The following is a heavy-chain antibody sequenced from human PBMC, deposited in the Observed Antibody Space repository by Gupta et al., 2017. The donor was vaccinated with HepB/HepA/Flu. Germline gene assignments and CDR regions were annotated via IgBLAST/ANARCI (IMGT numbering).Heavy chain of an antibody. D-gene: IGHD2-21*02. J-gene: IGHJ6*02. V-gene: IGHV4-59*08. CDR1: GGSISSYY. Sequence: QVQLQESGPGLVKPSETLSLTCTVSGGSISSYYWSWIRQPPGKGLEWIGYIYYSGSTNYNPSLKSRVTISVDTSKNQFSLKLSSVTAADTAVYYCARQGDPWDQNYYYYGMDVWGQGTTVTVSS. CDR2: IYYSGST. CDR3: ARQGDPWDQNYYYYGMDV.